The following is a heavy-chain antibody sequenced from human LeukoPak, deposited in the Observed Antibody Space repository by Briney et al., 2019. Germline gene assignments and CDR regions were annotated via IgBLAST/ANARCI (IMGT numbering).Heavy chain of an antibody. J-gene: IGHJ5*02. Sequence: ASVKVSCKASGYTFTSYDINWVRQATGQGLEWMGWMNPNSGNTGYAQEFQGRVTMTSNTSISTAYMELSSLRSEDTAVYYCARGSPNMGLVNWFDPWGQGTLVTVSS. CDR1: GYTFTSYD. V-gene: IGHV1-8*01. CDR3: ARGSPNMGLVNWFDP. D-gene: IGHD3-16*01. CDR2: MNPNSGNT.